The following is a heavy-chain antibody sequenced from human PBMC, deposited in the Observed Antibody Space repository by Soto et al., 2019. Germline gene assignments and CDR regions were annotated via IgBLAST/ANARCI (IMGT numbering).Heavy chain of an antibody. J-gene: IGHJ4*02. CDR1: GFTFSSYA. CDR2: ISSNGGST. V-gene: IGHV3-64D*08. Sequence: GGSLRLSCSASGFTFSSYAMHWVRQAPGKGLEYVSAISSNGGSTYYADSVKGGFTISRDNSKNTLYLQMSSLRAEDTAVYYWLKGAYSGYDAAAIAVAGLDYWGQGTLVTVSS. D-gene: IGHD5-12*01. CDR3: LKGAYSGYDAAAIAVAGLDY.